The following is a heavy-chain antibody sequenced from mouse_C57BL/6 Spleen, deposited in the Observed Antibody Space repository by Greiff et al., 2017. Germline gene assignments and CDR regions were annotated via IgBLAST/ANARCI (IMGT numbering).Heavy chain of an antibody. J-gene: IGHJ4*01. CDR2: ISSGSSTI. V-gene: IGHV5-17*01. CDR3: ARTDYGRAMDY. Sequence: EVKLVESGGGLVKPGVSLKLSCAASGFTFSDYGMHWVRQAPEKGLEWVAYISSGSSTIYYADTVKGRFTISRDNAKNTLFLQMISLRSEDTAMYYCARTDYGRAMDYWGQGTSVTVSS. D-gene: IGHD2-4*01. CDR1: GFTFSDYG.